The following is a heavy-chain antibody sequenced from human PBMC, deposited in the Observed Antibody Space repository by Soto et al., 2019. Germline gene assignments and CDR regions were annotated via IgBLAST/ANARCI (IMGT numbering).Heavy chain of an antibody. V-gene: IGHV3-23*01. CDR3: ARDAICVVRGTNNWFDP. Sequence: VGSLRLSCEASGFIFRDHAMSWVRQAPGKGLEGVSAISGNGIVTYYADSVKGRFSHSRDNSKNSMYLQMNRLRAHDTAVYYCARDAICVVRGTNNWFDPWGQGTLVTVSS. J-gene: IGHJ5*02. CDR1: GFIFRDHA. D-gene: IGHD3-10*01. CDR2: ISGNGIVT.